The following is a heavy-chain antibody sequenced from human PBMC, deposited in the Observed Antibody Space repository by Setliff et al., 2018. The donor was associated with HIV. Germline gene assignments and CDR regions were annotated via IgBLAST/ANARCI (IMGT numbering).Heavy chain of an antibody. D-gene: IGHD3-10*01. CDR1: GFTFSSYA. CDR2: ISGSGVKT. J-gene: IGHJ5*02. CDR3: AKLGGPESGSCES. V-gene: IGHV3-23*01. Sequence: PGGSLRLPCAASGFTFSSYAMTWVRQAPGKGLEWVSTISGSGVKTFYADSVKGRFTISRDNSKNTLYLEMSSLRVEDTAIYYCAKLGGPESGSCESWGQGTLVTVST.